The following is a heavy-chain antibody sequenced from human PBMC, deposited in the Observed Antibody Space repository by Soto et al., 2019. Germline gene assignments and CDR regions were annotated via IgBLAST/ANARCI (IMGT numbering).Heavy chain of an antibody. Sequence: LRLSCAASGFTFSSYGMHWVRQAPGKGLEWVAVIWYDGSNKYYADSVKGRFTISRDNSKNTLYLQMNSLRAEDTAVYYCARDHNWNDWMTGVYGMDVWGQGTTVTVSS. CDR1: GFTFSSYG. V-gene: IGHV3-33*01. D-gene: IGHD1-20*01. J-gene: IGHJ6*02. CDR3: ARDHNWNDWMTGVYGMDV. CDR2: IWYDGSNK.